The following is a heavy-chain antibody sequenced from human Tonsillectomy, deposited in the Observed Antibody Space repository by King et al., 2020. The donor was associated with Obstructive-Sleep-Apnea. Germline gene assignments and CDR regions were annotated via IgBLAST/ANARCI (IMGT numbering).Heavy chain of an antibody. CDR3: ASNPGIASY. V-gene: IGHV4-39*01. Sequence: QLQESGPGLVKPSETLSLTCTVSGGSLSSSSYYWGWIRQPPGKGLEWIGSIYYSWFTYYNPSLNRRVTISVDTSKKQFSLKLSSLTAADTAVYYCASNPGIASYWGQGTLVTVSS. J-gene: IGHJ4*02. CDR2: IYYSWFT. D-gene: IGHD6-13*01. CDR1: GGSLSSSSYY.